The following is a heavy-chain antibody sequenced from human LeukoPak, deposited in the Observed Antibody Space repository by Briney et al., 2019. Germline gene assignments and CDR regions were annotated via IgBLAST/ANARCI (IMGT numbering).Heavy chain of an antibody. CDR2: INPDRGGT. J-gene: IGHJ6*02. V-gene: IGHV1-2*02. Sequence: GASVKVSCKASGYTFSGYYLQWVRQAPGQGLEWMGWINPDRGGTEYAKRFQGRVTMTRDKSMSTADMELSRLRSDDTAVYYCARDHCSANSCYEDYYNGVDVWGQGTTVTVSS. CDR1: GYTFSGYY. CDR3: ARDHCSANSCYEDYYNGVDV. D-gene: IGHD2-2*01.